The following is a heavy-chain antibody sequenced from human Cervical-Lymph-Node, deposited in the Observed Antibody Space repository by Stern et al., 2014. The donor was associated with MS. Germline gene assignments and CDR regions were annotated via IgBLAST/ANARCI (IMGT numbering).Heavy chain of an antibody. D-gene: IGHD3-3*01. V-gene: IGHV4-61*02. Sequence: QLQLQESGPGLVKPSQTLSLTCTVSGGSIISGSYYWNWIRQPAGKGLEWIGRIYISGSSKYNPSLKSRVSISVDTSKNQFSLKLSSVTAADTAIYYCAREYQEADYDFWSGQKKINWFDPWGQGTLVTVSS. CDR1: GGSIISGSYY. CDR2: IYISGSS. J-gene: IGHJ5*02. CDR3: AREYQEADYDFWSGQKKINWFDP.